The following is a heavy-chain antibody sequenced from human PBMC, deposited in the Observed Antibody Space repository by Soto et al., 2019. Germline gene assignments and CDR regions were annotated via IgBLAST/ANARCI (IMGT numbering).Heavy chain of an antibody. Sequence: SGPTLVNPTQTLTLTCTFSGFSLSTSEMGVGWIRQPPGKALEWLALIYWDDDKRYSPSLKDRLTITKDTSKNQVILTMTNMDPVDTGTYYCAHTRTGIVVRLSARSDAFDIWGQGTMVTVSS. J-gene: IGHJ3*02. CDR1: GFSLSTSEMG. D-gene: IGHD2-2*01. CDR3: AHTRTGIVVRLSARSDAFDI. V-gene: IGHV2-5*02. CDR2: IYWDDDK.